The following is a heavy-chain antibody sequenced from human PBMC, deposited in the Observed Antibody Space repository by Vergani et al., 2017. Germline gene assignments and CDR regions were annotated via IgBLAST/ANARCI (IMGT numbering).Heavy chain of an antibody. D-gene: IGHD3-10*01. V-gene: IGHV3-23*01. J-gene: IGHJ4*02. CDR3: AKQYFVSGNYLFDY. CDR2: ISGSGVSA. CDR1: EFTFSNYA. Sequence: EVQLFESGGGLVQPGGSLRLTCAASEFTFSNYAMNWVRQAPGKGLGWVSGISGSGVSAYYTDSVKGRFTITRANSKNMLFLQMNNLRTEDTAIYYCAKQYFVSGNYLFDYWGQGTLVTVSS.